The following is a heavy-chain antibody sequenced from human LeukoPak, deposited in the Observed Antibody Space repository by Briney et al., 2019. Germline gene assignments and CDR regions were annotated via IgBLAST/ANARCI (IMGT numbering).Heavy chain of an antibody. CDR3: SRDYIASAGTYYYYYGMDV. V-gene: IGHV1-69*01. J-gene: IGHJ6*02. CDR2: IIPIFGTA. D-gene: IGHD6-13*01. CDR1: GGTFSSYA. Sequence: SVKVSCKASGGTFSSYAISWVRQAPGQGLEWMGGIIPIFGTANYAQKFQGRVTITADESTSTAYMELSSLRSEDTAVYYCSRDYIASAGTYYYYYGMDVWGQGTTVTVSS.